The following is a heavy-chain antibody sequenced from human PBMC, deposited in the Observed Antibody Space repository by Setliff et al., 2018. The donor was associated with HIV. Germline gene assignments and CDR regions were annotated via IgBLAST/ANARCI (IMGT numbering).Heavy chain of an antibody. D-gene: IGHD7-27*01. CDR1: VGSFSGYY. Sequence: SETLSLTCAVYVGSFSGYYWSWIRQPPGKGLEWIGEINHSGSTNYNPSLKSRVTMSIDTSKNQFSLKLTSVTAADTAVYYCARDLPDLTGRSLDPWGQGTLVTVSS. J-gene: IGHJ5*02. V-gene: IGHV4-34*01. CDR2: INHSGST. CDR3: ARDLPDLTGRSLDP.